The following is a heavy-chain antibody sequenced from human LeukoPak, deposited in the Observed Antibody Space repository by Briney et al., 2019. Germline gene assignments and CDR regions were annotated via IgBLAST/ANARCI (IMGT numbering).Heavy chain of an antibody. CDR2: ISYDGSNK. J-gene: IGHJ4*02. CDR3: SGDRSIVGASAGLDY. V-gene: IGHV3-30*04. Sequence: GRSLRLSCAASGFTFSSYAMHWVRQAPGKGLEWVAVISYDGSNKYYADPVKGRFTISRDNSKNTLYLQMNSLRAEDTAVYYCSGDRSIVGASAGLDYWGQGTLVTVSS. D-gene: IGHD1-26*01. CDR1: GFTFSSYA.